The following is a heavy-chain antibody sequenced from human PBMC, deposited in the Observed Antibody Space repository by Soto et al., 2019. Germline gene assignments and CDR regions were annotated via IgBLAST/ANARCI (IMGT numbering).Heavy chain of an antibody. CDR3: AKETYSGPLDY. Sequence: QVQLVESGGGVVQPGRSLRLSCAASGFTFSSYGMHWVRQAPGKGLEWVAVISYDGSNTYYADSVKGRFTISRDNSKNTLYLQMNSLRAGDTAVYYCAKETYSGPLDYWGQGTLVTVSS. D-gene: IGHD2-15*01. V-gene: IGHV3-30*18. J-gene: IGHJ4*02. CDR2: ISYDGSNT. CDR1: GFTFSSYG.